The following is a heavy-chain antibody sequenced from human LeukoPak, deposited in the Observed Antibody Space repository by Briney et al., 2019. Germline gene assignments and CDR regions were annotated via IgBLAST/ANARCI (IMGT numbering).Heavy chain of an antibody. J-gene: IGHJ4*02. CDR2: INHSGST. CDR3: ARVPGASDY. CDR1: GESLNYYY. V-gene: IGHV4-34*01. D-gene: IGHD2-2*01. Sequence: SETLSLTCAVYGESLNYYYWSWIRQPPGKGPEWIGEINHSGSTNYNPSLKSRVTISVDTSKNQFSLKLSSVTAADTAVYYCARVPGASDYWGQRTLVTVSS.